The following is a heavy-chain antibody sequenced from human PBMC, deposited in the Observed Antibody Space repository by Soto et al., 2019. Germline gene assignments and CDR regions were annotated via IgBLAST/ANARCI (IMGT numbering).Heavy chain of an antibody. CDR3: ARRGAYYGSGSYLPASVDY. CDR2: IYPGDSDT. J-gene: IGHJ4*02. CDR1: GYTFTNYW. V-gene: IGHV5-51*03. Sequence: EVQLVQSGAEVKKPGESLKISCKGSGYTFTNYWVGWVRQMPGKGLECMGIIYPGDSDTRYSPSFQGQVTISADKSISTAYLQWDSLKASDTAMYYCARRGAYYGSGSYLPASVDYWGQGTLVTVSS. D-gene: IGHD3-10*01.